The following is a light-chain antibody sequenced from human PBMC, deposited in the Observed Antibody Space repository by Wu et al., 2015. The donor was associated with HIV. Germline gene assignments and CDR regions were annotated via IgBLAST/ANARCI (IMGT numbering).Light chain of an antibody. CDR3: HQYDDWPPDS. CDR2: GAS. J-gene: IGKJ2*03. Sequence: EIVMTQSPATLSVSPGERATLSCRASQGISVNLAWYQQKPGQSPRPLVYGASTRATGIPTRFSGSGSGTDFTLTIDSLQSEDFAIYYCHQYDDWPPDSFGQGTKLEIK. V-gene: IGKV3-15*01. CDR1: QGISVN.